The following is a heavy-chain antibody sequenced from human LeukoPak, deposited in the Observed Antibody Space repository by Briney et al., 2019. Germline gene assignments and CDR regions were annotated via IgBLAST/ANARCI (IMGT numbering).Heavy chain of an antibody. CDR3: ARVAPPLLYGMDV. Sequence: GGSLRLSCAASGFTFSSYAMSWVRQAPGKGLEWVSYISSSSSTIYYADSVKGRFTISRDNAKNSLYLQMNSLRDEDTAVYYGARVAPPLLYGMDVWGQGTTVTVSS. CDR1: GFTFSSYA. J-gene: IGHJ6*02. D-gene: IGHD2-15*01. CDR2: ISSSSSTI. V-gene: IGHV3-48*02.